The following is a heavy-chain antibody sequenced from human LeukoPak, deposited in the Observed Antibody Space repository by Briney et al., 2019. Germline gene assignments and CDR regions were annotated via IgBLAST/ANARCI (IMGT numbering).Heavy chain of an antibody. D-gene: IGHD3-3*01. CDR1: GFTFSSYG. J-gene: IGHJ3*02. V-gene: IGHV3-30*18. CDR3: ANLASGRDDAFDI. CDR2: ISYDGSNK. Sequence: WGSLRLSCAASGFTFSSYGMHWVRQAPGKGLEWVAVISYDGSNKYYADSVKGRFTISRDNSKNTLYLQMNSLRAEDTAVYYCANLASGRDDAFDIWGQGTMVTVSS.